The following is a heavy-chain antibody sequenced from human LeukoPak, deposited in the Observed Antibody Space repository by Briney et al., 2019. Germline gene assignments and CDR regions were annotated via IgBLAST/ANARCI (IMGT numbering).Heavy chain of an antibody. V-gene: IGHV1-69*02. D-gene: IGHD5-18*01. Sequence: SVKVSCKASGGTFSSYTISWVRQAPGQGLEWMGRIIPILGIANYAQKFQGRVTITADKSTSTAYMELSSLRAEDTAVYYCAGPLGDTAMVDNSWGQGTLVTVSS. CDR2: IIPILGIA. CDR3: AGPLGDTAMVDNS. J-gene: IGHJ4*02. CDR1: GGTFSSYT.